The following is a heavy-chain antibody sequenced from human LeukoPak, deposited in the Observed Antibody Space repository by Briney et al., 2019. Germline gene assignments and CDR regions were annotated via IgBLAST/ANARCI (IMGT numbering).Heavy chain of an antibody. J-gene: IGHJ4*02. D-gene: IGHD4-17*01. CDR3: AKEGRHYGETDY. CDR2: IRYDGSNK. CDR1: GFTFSSYG. V-gene: IGHV3-30*02. Sequence: PGGSLRLSCAASGFTFSSYGMHWVRQAPGKGLEWVAFIRYDGSNKYYADSVKGRFTISRDNSKNTLYLQMNSLGAEDTAVYYCAKEGRHYGETDYWGQGTLVTVSS.